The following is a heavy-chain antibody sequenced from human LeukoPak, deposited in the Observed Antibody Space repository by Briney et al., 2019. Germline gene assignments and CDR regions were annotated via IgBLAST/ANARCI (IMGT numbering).Heavy chain of an antibody. CDR2: IYYSGST. D-gene: IGHD3-3*01. CDR1: GGSISSYY. V-gene: IGHV4-59*01. CDR3: ARGSHYDRSAFDI. J-gene: IGHJ3*02. Sequence: SETLSLTCVVSGGSISSYYWSWIRQPPGKGLEWIGYIYYSGSTNYNPSLKSRVTISVDTSKNQFSLKLSSVTAADTAVYYCARGSHYDRSAFDIWGQGTMVTVSS.